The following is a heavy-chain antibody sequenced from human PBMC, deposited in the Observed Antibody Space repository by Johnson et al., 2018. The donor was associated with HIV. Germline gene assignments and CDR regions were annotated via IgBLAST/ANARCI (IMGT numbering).Heavy chain of an antibody. J-gene: IGHJ3*01. CDR2: INWNGGST. CDR3: ARLMAARTLDDAFDL. CDR1: GFFFDDYG. D-gene: IGHD6-13*01. V-gene: IGHV3-20*04. Sequence: VQLVESGGGLERPGGSLRLSCAASGFFFDDYGMTWVRQPPGRGLEWVSGINWNGGSTGYTDSVKGRFTISRDNAKNSLYLKMNSLRVEDTALYYCARLMAARTLDDAFDLWGQGTMVTVSS.